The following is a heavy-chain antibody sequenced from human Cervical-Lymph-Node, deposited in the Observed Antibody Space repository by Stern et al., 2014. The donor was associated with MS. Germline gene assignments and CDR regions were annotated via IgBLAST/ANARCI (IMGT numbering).Heavy chain of an antibody. CDR2: IFSGGST. CDR1: GFSVRSNS. V-gene: IGHV3-53*01. D-gene: IGHD6-13*01. Sequence: EVQLVESGGGLIQPGGSLRLSCAASGFSVRSNSMSWVRQAPGQGLEWVSVIFSGGSTYYADSAKDGFTTSPTNSKNTVYLEMNSLRVEDTAVYYCARDVRSSWYRWFDPWGQGTLVTVSS. J-gene: IGHJ5*02. CDR3: ARDVRSSWYRWFDP.